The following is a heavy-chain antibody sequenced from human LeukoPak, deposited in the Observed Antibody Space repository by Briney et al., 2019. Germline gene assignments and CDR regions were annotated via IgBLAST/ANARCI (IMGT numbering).Heavy chain of an antibody. D-gene: IGHD4-11*01. CDR2: IFPSGGEI. J-gene: IGHJ4*02. V-gene: IGHV3-23*01. CDR1: GFTFSTFA. Sequence: GGSLRLSCAASGFTFSTFAMIWVRQPPGKGLEWVSSIFPSGGEIHYADSVRGRFTISRDNSKSTLYLQMNSLRAEDTAVYYCAKEIWPTVTTPGRTYFDYWGQGTLVTVSS. CDR3: AKEIWPTVTTPGRTYFDY.